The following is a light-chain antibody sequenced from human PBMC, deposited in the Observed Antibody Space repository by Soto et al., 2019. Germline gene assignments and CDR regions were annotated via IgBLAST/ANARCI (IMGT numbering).Light chain of an antibody. CDR2: EVT. V-gene: IGLV2-8*01. CDR1: SSDVGAYNY. CDR3: SSYAKTISVV. Sequence: QSALTQPPSASGSPGQSVTISCTGTSSDVGAYNYVSWYQQRPGKAPKLMIYEVTKRPSGVPDRFSVSKSGNTASLTVSGLQAEDEADYYCSSYAKTISVVFGGGTKVTVL. J-gene: IGLJ2*01.